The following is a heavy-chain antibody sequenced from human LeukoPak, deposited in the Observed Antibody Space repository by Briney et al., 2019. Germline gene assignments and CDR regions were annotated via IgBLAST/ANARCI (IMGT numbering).Heavy chain of an antibody. J-gene: IGHJ3*02. D-gene: IGHD4-17*01. V-gene: IGHV1-2*02. Sequence: APVKVSCKASGYTFTGYYMHWVRQAPGQGLEWMGWINPNRGGTNHAQKFQGRVTMTRDTSISTAYMELSRLTSDDTAAYFCARSFIHYGAMPWALDIWGQGTMVTVSS. CDR1: GYTFTGYY. CDR3: ARSFIHYGAMPWALDI. CDR2: INPNRGGT.